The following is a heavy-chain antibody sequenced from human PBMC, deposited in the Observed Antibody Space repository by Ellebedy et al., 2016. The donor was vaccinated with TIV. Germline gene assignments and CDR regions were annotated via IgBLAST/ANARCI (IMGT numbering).Heavy chain of an antibody. CDR2: NSYSGIT. CDR3: ARVVNTSGWYDY. V-gene: IGHV4-59*01. CDR1: GASITSNY. D-gene: IGHD6-19*01. Sequence: MPSETLSLTCTVSGASITSNYWTWIRQPPGKGLEWIGYNSYSGITNHSPYLRGRVTISVDTSKNQFSLNLKLITAADPCIYYGARVVNTSGWYDYWGQGFPVTVSS. J-gene: IGHJ4*02.